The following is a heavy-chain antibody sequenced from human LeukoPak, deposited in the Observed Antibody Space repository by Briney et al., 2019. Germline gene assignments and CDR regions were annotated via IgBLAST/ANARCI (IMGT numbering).Heavy chain of an antibody. V-gene: IGHV1-18*01. Sequence: ASVKVSCKASGYTFTTYGINWVRQAPGQGLEWMGWISAYNGNTNYAQKAQGRVTMTTDTSTSTAYMELRSLKPDDTAVYYCARDRVAERPGWFDPWGQGTPVTVAS. J-gene: IGHJ5*02. CDR2: ISAYNGNT. CDR3: ARDRVAERPGWFDP. D-gene: IGHD6-19*01. CDR1: GYTFTTYG.